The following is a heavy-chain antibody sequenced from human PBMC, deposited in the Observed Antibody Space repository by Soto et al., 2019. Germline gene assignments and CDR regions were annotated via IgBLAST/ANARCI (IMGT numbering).Heavy chain of an antibody. J-gene: IGHJ6*02. CDR2: INPNSGGT. CDR3: ARDAWYYDILTGYYGPYYYYGMDV. V-gene: IGHV1-2*04. CDR1: GYTFTSYG. D-gene: IGHD3-9*01. Sequence: ASVKVSCKASGYTFTSYGISWVRQAPGQGLEWMGWINPNSGGTNYAQKFQGWVTMTRDTSISTAYMELSRLRSDDTAVYYCARDAWYYDILTGYYGPYYYYGMDVWGQGTTVTVSS.